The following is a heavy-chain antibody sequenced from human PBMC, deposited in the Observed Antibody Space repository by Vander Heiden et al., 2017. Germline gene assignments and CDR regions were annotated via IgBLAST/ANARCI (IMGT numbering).Heavy chain of an antibody. Sequence: QLQLQESGPGLVKPSETLSLTCTVSGGSISSSSYYWGWIRQPPGKGLEWIGSIYYSWSTYYNPSLKSRVTISVDTSKNQFSLKLSSVTAADTAVYYCASGITIFGVVIIYAFDIWGQGTMVTVSS. V-gene: IGHV4-39*01. J-gene: IGHJ3*02. CDR2: IYYSWST. D-gene: IGHD3-3*01. CDR1: GGSISSSSYY. CDR3: ASGITIFGVVIIYAFDI.